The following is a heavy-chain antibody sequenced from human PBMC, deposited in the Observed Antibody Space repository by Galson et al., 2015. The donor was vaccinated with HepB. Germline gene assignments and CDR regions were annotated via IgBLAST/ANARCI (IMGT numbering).Heavy chain of an antibody. V-gene: IGHV1-18*01. D-gene: IGHD2-8*01. J-gene: IGHJ6*02. CDR1: GYIFTNYG. Sequence: SCKASGYIFTNYGITWVRQAPGQGLEWMGWISTYNDKTNYAQKFQGRVTMTTDTSTSTAYMELRSLRSDDTAMYFFARDKFIRLVYDLFTPDYYYYGIDVWGQGTTVTVSS. CDR3: ARDKFIRLVYDLFTPDYYYYGIDV. CDR2: ISTYNDKT.